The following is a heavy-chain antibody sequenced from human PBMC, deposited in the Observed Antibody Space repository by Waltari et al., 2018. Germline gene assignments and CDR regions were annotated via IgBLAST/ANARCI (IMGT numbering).Heavy chain of an antibody. Sequence: QVQLQESGPGLVKPSETLSLTCSVPGGSLNHYFWNWIRQPPGKALQWIGFIRHTGVTKSNPSLKSRVTMTVDTSKSQISLRLTSVSATDTAVYFCARWDSPGRYFGDWGQGTPVTVSS. CDR2: IRHTGVT. CDR3: ARWDSPGRYFGD. V-gene: IGHV4-59*08. J-gene: IGHJ4*02. CDR1: GGSLNHYF. D-gene: IGHD1-20*01.